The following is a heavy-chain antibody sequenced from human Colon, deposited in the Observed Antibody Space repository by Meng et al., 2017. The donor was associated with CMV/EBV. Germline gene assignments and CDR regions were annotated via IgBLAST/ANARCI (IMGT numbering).Heavy chain of an antibody. CDR1: GLSLSNARMG. V-gene: IGHV4-61*01. CDR2: IYYSGST. J-gene: IGHJ4*02. CDR3: AKGVKGWVSAPDY. Sequence: SGPTLVKPTETLTLTCTVSGLSLSNARMGVTWIRQPPGKGLEWIGYIYYSGSTNYNPSLKSRVTISVDTSKNQFSLKLSSVTAADTAVYYCAKGVKGWVSAPDYWGQGTLVTVSS. D-gene: IGHD6-19*01.